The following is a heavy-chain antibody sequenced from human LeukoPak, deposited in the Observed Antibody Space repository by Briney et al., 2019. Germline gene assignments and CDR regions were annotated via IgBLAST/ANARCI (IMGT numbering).Heavy chain of an antibody. Sequence: GGSLRLSCEASGFTFSSYAIRWVRQAPGTGLEWVSSIPGSGGATYYADSVRGLFSISRDSSKNTVYLQMNSLRDEDTAVYYCARARPWDSSRSYYFGMDVWGHGTTVTVSS. CDR2: IPGSGGAT. J-gene: IGHJ6*02. D-gene: IGHD3-22*01. CDR3: ARARPWDSSRSYYFGMDV. CDR1: GFTFSSYA. V-gene: IGHV3-23*01.